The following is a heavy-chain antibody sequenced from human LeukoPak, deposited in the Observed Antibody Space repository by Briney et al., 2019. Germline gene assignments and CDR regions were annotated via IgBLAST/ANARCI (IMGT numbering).Heavy chain of an antibody. CDR2: IYYSGST. CDR3: VRDDYNWTYYYYYMDV. Sequence: KTSETLSLTCTVSGGSISTSYYWGWIRQPPGKGLEWIGSIYYSGSTYYNPSLKSRVTISLDTSKNQFSLKLSSVTAADTAVYYCVRDDYNWTYYYYYMDVWGKGTTVTVSS. CDR1: GGSISTSYY. J-gene: IGHJ6*03. D-gene: IGHD1-20*01. V-gene: IGHV4-39*07.